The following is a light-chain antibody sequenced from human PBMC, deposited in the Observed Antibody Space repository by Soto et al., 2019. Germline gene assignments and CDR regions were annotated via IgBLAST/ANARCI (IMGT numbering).Light chain of an antibody. CDR3: SSYGGANNLI. V-gene: IGLV2-8*01. J-gene: IGLJ2*01. Sequence: QSALTQPPSASGSPGRSVTISCTGTSSDVGGFDYVSWYQKHPGKAPKVIIYDVTKRPSGVPDRFSGSKSGNTASLTVSGLQTDDEADYYCSSYGGANNLIFGGGTKLTVL. CDR2: DVT. CDR1: SSDVGGFDY.